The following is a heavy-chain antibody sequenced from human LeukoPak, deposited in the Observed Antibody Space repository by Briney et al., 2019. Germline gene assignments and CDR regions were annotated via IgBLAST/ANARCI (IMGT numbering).Heavy chain of an antibody. CDR2: IYTSGST. D-gene: IGHD3-16*01. CDR3: AKDMTRKYYFDY. Sequence: PSETLSLTCTVSGGSISSYYWSWTRRPAGKAREWIGRIYTSGSTNYNPSLKSRVTMSADTSKNQFSLKLSSVTAADTAVYYCAKDMTRKYYFDYWGQGTLVTVSS. V-gene: IGHV4-4*07. CDR1: GGSISSYY. J-gene: IGHJ4*02.